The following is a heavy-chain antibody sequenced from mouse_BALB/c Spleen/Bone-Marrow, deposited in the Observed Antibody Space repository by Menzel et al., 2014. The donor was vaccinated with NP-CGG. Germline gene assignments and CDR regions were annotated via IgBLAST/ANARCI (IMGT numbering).Heavy chain of an antibody. CDR1: GYTFTSYY. CDR3: TRSGTSWLRRSWYFDV. Sequence: VQLQESGAELVKPGASVKLSCKASGYTFTSYYMYWVKQRPGQGLEWIGEIYPSNGGTNFNEKFKSKATLTVDKSSSTAYMQLSSLTSEDSAVYYCTRSGTSWLRRSWYFDVWGAGTTVTVSS. CDR2: IYPSNGGT. J-gene: IGHJ1*01. V-gene: IGHV1S81*02. D-gene: IGHD2-2*01.